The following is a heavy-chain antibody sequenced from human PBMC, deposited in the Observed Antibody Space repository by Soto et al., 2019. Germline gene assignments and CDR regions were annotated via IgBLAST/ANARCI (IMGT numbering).Heavy chain of an antibody. J-gene: IGHJ6*02. CDR3: ARDRSLIFAVPPYGMDV. Sequence: EVQLVEAGGGLVQPGGSLSLSCVVSGFTFSDHDMNWVRQAPGKGPEWVSRISESGGTTSYADSVKGRFTISRDNARDSLYLHMNSLRAEDTAIYYCARDRSLIFAVPPYGMDVWGRGTTVTVSS. CDR1: GFTFSDHD. CDR2: ISESGGTT. D-gene: IGHD3-3*01. V-gene: IGHV3-48*03.